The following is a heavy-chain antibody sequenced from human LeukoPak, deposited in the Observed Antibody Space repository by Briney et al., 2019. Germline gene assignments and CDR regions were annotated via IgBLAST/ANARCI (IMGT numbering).Heavy chain of an antibody. CDR2: IYPGDSDT. Sequence: GASLQISCKGSGYLFTSYWIGWVRQLPGKGLEWMGIIYPGDSDTRYSPSFQGQVTISADKSISTAYLQWSSLKAADTAMYYCARQRQQLAYVDYWGQGTLVTVSS. CDR1: GYLFTSYW. CDR3: ARQRQQLAYVDY. D-gene: IGHD6-13*01. V-gene: IGHV5-51*01. J-gene: IGHJ4*02.